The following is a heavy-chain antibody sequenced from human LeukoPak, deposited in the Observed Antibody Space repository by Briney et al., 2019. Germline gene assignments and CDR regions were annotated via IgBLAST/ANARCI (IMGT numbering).Heavy chain of an antibody. CDR1: GGSLSTYY. CDR3: ARAPRDSNGYYMRSFDS. Sequence: SETLSLTCTVSGGSLSTYYWSWIRQPPGQGLEWIGGIYHSGYTYYYPSLKSRVTLSVDTSKNQFSLRLSSVTAADTAVYYCARAPRDSNGYYMRSFDSWGQGTLVIVSS. J-gene: IGHJ4*02. V-gene: IGHV4-59*04. D-gene: IGHD3-22*01. CDR2: IYHSGYT.